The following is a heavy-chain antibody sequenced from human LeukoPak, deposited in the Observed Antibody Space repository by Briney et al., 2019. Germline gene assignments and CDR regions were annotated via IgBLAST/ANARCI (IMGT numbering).Heavy chain of an antibody. V-gene: IGHV1-8*03. CDR2: MNPNSGNT. CDR3: ARVLNSRCRRGGNCYSEFDRWFDP. CDR1: GYTFTSYD. J-gene: IGHJ5*02. D-gene: IGHD2-15*01. Sequence: ASVKVSCKASGYTFTSYDINWVRQATGQGLEWMGWMNPNSGNTGYAQKFQGRVTITRNTSISTAYMELSSLRSEDTAVYYCARVLNSRCRRGGNCYSEFDRWFDPWGQGTLVTVSS.